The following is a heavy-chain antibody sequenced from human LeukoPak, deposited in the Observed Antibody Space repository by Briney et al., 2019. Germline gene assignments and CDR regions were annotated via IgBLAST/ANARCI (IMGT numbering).Heavy chain of an antibody. CDR2: INWNGGRT. CDR1: GFIFEDYG. J-gene: IGHJ5*02. D-gene: IGHD4-23*01. V-gene: IGHV3-20*04. Sequence: PGGSLRLSCAASGFIFEDYGMSWVRQAPGKGLEWVSGINWNGGRTSHVDSVKGRFTISRDNAKNSLFLQMNSLRPEDTAFYYCAREDGGLPSWSQGTLVTVSS. CDR3: AREDGGLPS.